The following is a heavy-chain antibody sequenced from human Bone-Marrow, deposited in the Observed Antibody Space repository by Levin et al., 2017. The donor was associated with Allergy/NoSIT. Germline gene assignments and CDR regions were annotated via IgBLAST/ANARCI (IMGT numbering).Heavy chain of an antibody. CDR3: VLSSVGRGVTVGDYGY. Sequence: GGSLRLSCEASGFTFSSNWMGWVRQAPGKGLEWVASIKPDGSEKSYVDSVKGRFTISRDNAKNSLYLQMNSLRAEDTAVYYCVLSSVGRGVTVGDYGYWGQGTLVTVSS. V-gene: IGHV3-7*01. CDR1: GFTFSSNW. D-gene: IGHD3-10*01. J-gene: IGHJ4*02. CDR2: IKPDGSEK.